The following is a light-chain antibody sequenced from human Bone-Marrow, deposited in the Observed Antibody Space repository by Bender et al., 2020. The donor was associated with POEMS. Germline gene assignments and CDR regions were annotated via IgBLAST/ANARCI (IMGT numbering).Light chain of an antibody. Sequence: YVLTQPPSVSVAPGQTARMTCGGNNIVSKSVHWYQQKPGQAPVLVVFDDSDRPSGIPERFSGSNSGNTATLTISSVEVGDEADYYCQVWDSSSDHWVFGGGTKLTVL. CDR1: NIVSKS. J-gene: IGLJ3*02. CDR3: QVWDSSSDHWV. V-gene: IGLV3-21*02. CDR2: DDS.